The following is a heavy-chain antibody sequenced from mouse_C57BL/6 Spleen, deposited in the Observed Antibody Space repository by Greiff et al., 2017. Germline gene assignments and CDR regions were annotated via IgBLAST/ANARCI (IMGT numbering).Heavy chain of an antibody. CDR3: ARHGGIPRCFDY. CDR2: IDPSDSYT. V-gene: IGHV1-69*01. J-gene: IGHJ2*01. CDR1: GYTFTSYW. Sequence: QVQLKQPGAELVMPGASVKLSCKASGYTFTSYWMHWVKQRPGQGLEWIGEIDPSDSYTNYNQQFKGKSTLTADKSSSTAYMQLSSLTSEDSAVYYGARHGGIPRCFDYWGQGTTVTVSS.